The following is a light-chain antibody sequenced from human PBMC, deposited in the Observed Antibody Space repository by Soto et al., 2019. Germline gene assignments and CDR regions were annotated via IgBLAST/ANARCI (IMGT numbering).Light chain of an antibody. CDR2: DTS. J-gene: IGLJ1*01. Sequence: QAVVTQEPSLTVSPGGTVTLTCGSSTGAVTSGHYPYWFQQKPGQAPRTLIYDTSNKHSWTPARFSGSLLVDKAALTLSGAQPEDEAEYYCLLSDSGAQVFGTGTKVTVL. V-gene: IGLV7-46*01. CDR3: LLSDSGAQV. CDR1: TGAVTSGHY.